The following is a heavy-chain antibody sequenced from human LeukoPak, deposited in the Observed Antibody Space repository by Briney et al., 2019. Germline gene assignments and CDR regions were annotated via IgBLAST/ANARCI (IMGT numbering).Heavy chain of an antibody. CDR1: GFTFSTYW. D-gene: IGHD2-2*01. Sequence: GGSLRLSCAASGFTFSTYWTHWVRQAPGKGLVWVSRINPDGSSTSYADSVKGRFTISRDNAKNTLYLQMNSLRAEDTGVFYCARGQYCTKASCYLDYWGQGTLVTVSS. V-gene: IGHV3-74*01. J-gene: IGHJ4*02. CDR2: INPDGSST. CDR3: ARGQYCTKASCYLDY.